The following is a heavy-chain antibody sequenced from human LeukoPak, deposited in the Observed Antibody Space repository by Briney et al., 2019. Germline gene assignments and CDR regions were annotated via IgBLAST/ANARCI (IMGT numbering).Heavy chain of an antibody. Sequence: GGSLRLSCAASGFTFSDYYMSWIRQAPGKGLEWVSYISSSGSTIYYADSVKGRFTISRDNAKNSLYLQMNSLRAEDTAVYYCARAGYSGSYHAGYYYYYMDVWGKGTTVTVSS. J-gene: IGHJ6*03. CDR3: ARAGYSGSYHAGYYYYYMDV. V-gene: IGHV3-11*04. CDR2: ISSSGSTI. CDR1: GFTFSDYY. D-gene: IGHD1-26*01.